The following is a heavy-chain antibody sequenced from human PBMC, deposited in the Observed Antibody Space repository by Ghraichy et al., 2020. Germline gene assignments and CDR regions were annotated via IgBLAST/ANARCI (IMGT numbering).Heavy chain of an antibody. CDR2: ISSNGGST. D-gene: IGHD3-3*01. V-gene: IGHV3-64*01. Sequence: NVSAISSNGGSTYYANSVNGRFTISRDNSNNTLYLQMVSLRAEDMAVYYCARASALEYYDLWSGYDYWGQ. CDR3: ARASALEYYDLWSGYDY. J-gene: IGHJ4*02.